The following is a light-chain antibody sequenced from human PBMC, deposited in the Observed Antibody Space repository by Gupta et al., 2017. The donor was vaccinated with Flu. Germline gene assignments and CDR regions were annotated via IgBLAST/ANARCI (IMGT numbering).Light chain of an antibody. Sequence: QSVLTQPPSASGTPGHTVTISCSGSSSNIGSNYVYWYQQRPGTAPKLLIYRNNQRPSGVPDRFSGSKSGTSASLAISGLRSEDEADYYCAAWDDSLSGVVFGGGTKLTVL. CDR3: AAWDDSLSGVV. J-gene: IGLJ2*01. CDR1: SSNIGSNY. CDR2: RNN. V-gene: IGLV1-47*01.